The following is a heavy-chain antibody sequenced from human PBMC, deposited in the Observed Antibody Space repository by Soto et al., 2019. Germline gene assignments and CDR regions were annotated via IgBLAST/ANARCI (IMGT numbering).Heavy chain of an antibody. D-gene: IGHD6-13*01. J-gene: IGHJ5*02. CDR2: INHSGST. CDR3: ARRPPGSWYPP. V-gene: IGHV4-34*01. Sequence: QVQLQQWGAGLLKPSETLSLTCAVYGGSFSGYYWSWIRQPPGKGLEWIGEINHSGSTNYNPSLKSRGTISVDTSKNQFSLKLSSVTAADTAVYYCARRPPGSWYPPWGQGTLVTVSS. CDR1: GGSFSGYY.